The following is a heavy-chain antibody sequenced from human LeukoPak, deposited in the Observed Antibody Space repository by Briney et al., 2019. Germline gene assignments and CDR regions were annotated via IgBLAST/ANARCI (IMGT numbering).Heavy chain of an antibody. Sequence: PSETLSLTCTVSGGSISSYYWSWIRQPPGKGLEWIGYIYYSGSTNYNPSLKSRVTISVDTSKNQLSLKLSSVTAADTAVYYCARVNYDYYYGAFCDYWGQGTLVTVSS. V-gene: IGHV4-59*01. CDR2: IYYSGST. J-gene: IGHJ4*02. D-gene: IGHD3-10*01. CDR1: GGSISSYY. CDR3: ARVNYDYYYGAFCDY.